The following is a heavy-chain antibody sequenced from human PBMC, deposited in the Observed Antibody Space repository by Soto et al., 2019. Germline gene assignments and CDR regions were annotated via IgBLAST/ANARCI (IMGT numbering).Heavy chain of an antibody. CDR2: TKNKGTT. V-gene: IGHV3-15*01. CDR3: TTDEEANGNDGDFDY. D-gene: IGHD1-1*01. CDR1: GLPFSKAW. Sequence: EVHLVESGGGLVKPGGSLRLSCAASGLPFSKAWMSWVRQAPGKGLEWVGRTKNKGTTDYAAPVKDRFTISRDDSQNMVYLQMDSLKTEDTAVYYCTTDEEANGNDGDFDYWGQGPLVTVSS. J-gene: IGHJ4*02.